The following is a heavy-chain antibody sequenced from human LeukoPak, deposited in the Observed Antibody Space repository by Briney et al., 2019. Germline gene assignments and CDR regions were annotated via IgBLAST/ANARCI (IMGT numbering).Heavy chain of an antibody. CDR1: GFTFDDYA. J-gene: IGHJ4*02. Sequence: PGRSLRLSCAASGFTFDDYAMHWVRQAPGKGLEWVSGISWNSGSIGYADSVKGRFTISRDNTKNSLYLQMNSLRAEDMALYYCAKDLTGYSSGWFDYWGQGTLVTVSS. CDR3: AKDLTGYSSGWFDY. D-gene: IGHD6-19*01. V-gene: IGHV3-9*03. CDR2: ISWNSGSI.